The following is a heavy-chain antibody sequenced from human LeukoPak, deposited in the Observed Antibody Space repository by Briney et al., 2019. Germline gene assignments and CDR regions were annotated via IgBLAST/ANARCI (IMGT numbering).Heavy chain of an antibody. CDR3: AKSGLNRFDY. J-gene: IGHJ4*02. CDR1: GFTFSSYS. V-gene: IGHV3-48*01. CDR2: ISSSSTI. Sequence: GGSLRLSCAASGFTFSSYSMNWVRQAPGKGLEWVSYISSSSTIYYADSVKGRVTISRDNSKNTLSLQMNSLRAEDTAVYYCAKSGLNRFDYWGQGTLVTVSS. D-gene: IGHD2-15*01.